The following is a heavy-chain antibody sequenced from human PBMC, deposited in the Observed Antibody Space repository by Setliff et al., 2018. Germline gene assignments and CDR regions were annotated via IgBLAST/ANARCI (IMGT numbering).Heavy chain of an antibody. D-gene: IGHD2-15*01. Sequence: PSETLSLTCTVSGGSVRNHYWSWIRQPPGKGLEWIGYVYHSGSTNYNPSLTSRVTISVDTSKNQFSLKLSSVTAADTAVYYCLRIRLVPHGHSWGQGTLVTVSS. CDR3: LRIRLVPHGHS. J-gene: IGHJ4*02. V-gene: IGHV4-59*02. CDR1: GGSVRNHY. CDR2: VYHSGST.